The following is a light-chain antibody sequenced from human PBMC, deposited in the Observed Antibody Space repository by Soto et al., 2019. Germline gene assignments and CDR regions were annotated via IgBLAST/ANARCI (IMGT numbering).Light chain of an antibody. Sequence: DIQMTQSPSTLSASVGDRVIITCRASQSISSWLSWYQQKTGKDPTLLIYRASNLKSGILSRFSSSGSGAVFTLTSSSLQLDDVATYYCQQDGRASWTFGTGTKVEIK. V-gene: IGKV1-5*03. J-gene: IGKJ1*01. CDR3: QQDGRASWT. CDR1: QSISSW. CDR2: RAS.